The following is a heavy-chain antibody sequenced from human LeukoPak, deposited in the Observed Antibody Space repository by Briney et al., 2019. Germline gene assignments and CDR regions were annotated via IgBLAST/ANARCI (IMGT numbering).Heavy chain of an antibody. CDR1: EYTFTGHL. CDR2: INPNSGGT. D-gene: IGHD6-13*01. CDR3: ARDDGGAAGKGADY. V-gene: IGHV1-2*02. Sequence: ASVKVSCKASEYTFTGHLMHWVRQAPGQGLEWMGWINPNSGGTHYAQKFQGRVTMTRDTSISTAYMELSRLRSDDTAVYYCARDDGGAAGKGADYWGQGTLVTVSS. J-gene: IGHJ4*02.